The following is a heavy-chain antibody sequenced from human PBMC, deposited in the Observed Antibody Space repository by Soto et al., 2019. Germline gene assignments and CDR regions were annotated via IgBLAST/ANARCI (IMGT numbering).Heavy chain of an antibody. Sequence: QVQLVESGGGVVQPGRSLRLSCAASGFTFSSYGMHWVRQAPGKGLEWVAVISYDGSNKYYADSVKGRFTISRDNSKNTLYLQMNSLRAEDTAVYYCAKDPHDYGDFNWFDPWGQGTLVTVSS. CDR2: ISYDGSNK. D-gene: IGHD4-17*01. CDR3: AKDPHDYGDFNWFDP. V-gene: IGHV3-30*18. CDR1: GFTFSSYG. J-gene: IGHJ5*02.